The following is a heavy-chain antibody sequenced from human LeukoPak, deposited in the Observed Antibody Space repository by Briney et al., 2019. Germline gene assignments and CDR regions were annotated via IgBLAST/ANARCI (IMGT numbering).Heavy chain of an antibody. V-gene: IGHV4-39*01. D-gene: IGHD3-3*01. CDR1: GGSISSSSYY. CDR2: IYYSGST. Sequence: PSETLSLTCTVSGGSISSSSYYWGWIRQPPGKGLEWIGSIYYSGSTYYNPSLKSRATISVDTSKNQFSPKLSSVTAADTAVYYCARQDDFWSGYGLNWFDPWGQGTLVTVSS. CDR3: ARQDDFWSGYGLNWFDP. J-gene: IGHJ5*02.